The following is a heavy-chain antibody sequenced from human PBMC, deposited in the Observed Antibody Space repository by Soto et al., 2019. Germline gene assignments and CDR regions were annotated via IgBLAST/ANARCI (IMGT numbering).Heavy chain of an antibody. CDR2: IYYSGST. D-gene: IGHD4-17*01. CDR3: ARRGDYGDNWFDP. Sequence: QVQLQESGPGLVKPSETLSLTCTVSGGSISSYYWSWIRQPPGKGLEWIGYIYYSGSTNYNPSLKSRVTISVDTSKNQFSLKLSSVTAADTAVYYCARRGDYGDNWFDPWGQGTLVTVSS. CDR1: GGSISSYY. V-gene: IGHV4-59*01. J-gene: IGHJ5*02.